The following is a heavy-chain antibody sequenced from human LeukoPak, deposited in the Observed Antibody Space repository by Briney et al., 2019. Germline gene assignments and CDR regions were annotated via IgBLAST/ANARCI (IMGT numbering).Heavy chain of an antibody. D-gene: IGHD3-9*01. CDR3: ATHNNDILTGYYRIDY. CDR2: INHSGST. V-gene: IGHV4-34*01. CDR1: GGSISSYY. Sequence: SETLSLTCTVSGGSISSYYWSWIRQPPGKGLEWIGEINHSGSTNYNPSLKSRVTISVDTSKNQFSLKLSSVTAADTAVYYCATHNNDILTGYYRIDYWGQGTLVTVSS. J-gene: IGHJ4*02.